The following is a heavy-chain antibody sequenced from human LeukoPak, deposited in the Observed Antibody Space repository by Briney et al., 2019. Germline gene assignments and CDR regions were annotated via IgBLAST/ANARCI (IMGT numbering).Heavy chain of an antibody. Sequence: PGGSLRLSCAASGFTVSSNYMSWVRQAPGKGLEWVSVIYSGGSTYYADSVKGRSTISRDNSRNTLYLQMNTLRADDTAVYYCASAAVGAAFDIWGQGTMVAVSS. J-gene: IGHJ3*02. V-gene: IGHV3-66*01. CDR1: GFTVSSNY. CDR2: IYSGGST. CDR3: ASAAVGAAFDI. D-gene: IGHD3-16*01.